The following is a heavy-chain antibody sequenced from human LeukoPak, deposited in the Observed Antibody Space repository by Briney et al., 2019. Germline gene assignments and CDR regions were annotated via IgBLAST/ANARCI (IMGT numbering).Heavy chain of an antibody. CDR2: IYHSGST. CDR1: GGSISSGGYS. D-gene: IGHD3-22*01. V-gene: IGHV4-30-2*01. Sequence: PSETLSLTCAVSGGSISSGGYSWSWIRQPPGKGLEWIGFIYHSGSTYYNPSLKSRVTISVDRSKNQFSLKLSSVTAADTAVYYCARGDDSSGYYDYWGQGTLVTVSS. CDR3: ARGDDSSGYYDY. J-gene: IGHJ4*02.